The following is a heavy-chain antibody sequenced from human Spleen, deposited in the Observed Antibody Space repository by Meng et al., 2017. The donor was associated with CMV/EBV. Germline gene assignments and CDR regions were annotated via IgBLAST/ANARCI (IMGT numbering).Heavy chain of an antibody. CDR1: GFTFSSYW. CDR2: IKQDGSEK. Sequence: GESLKISCAASGFTFSSYWMSWLRQAPGKGLEWVANIKQDGSEKYYVDSVKGRFTISRDNAKNSLYLQMNSLRAEDTAVYYCARDLWAAAGHFDAASDYWGQGTLVTVSS. D-gene: IGHD6-13*01. V-gene: IGHV3-7*01. J-gene: IGHJ4*02. CDR3: ARDLWAAAGHFDAASDY.